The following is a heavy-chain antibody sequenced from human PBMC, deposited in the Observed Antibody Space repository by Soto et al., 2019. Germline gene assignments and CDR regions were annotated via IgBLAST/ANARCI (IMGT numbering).Heavy chain of an antibody. CDR1: GYTFTGYY. D-gene: IGHD2-2*01. CDR3: ARALSENCSSTSCYSVVAWFDP. Sequence: ASVKVSCKASGYTFTGYYMHWVRQAPGQGLEWMGWINPNSGGTNYAQKFQGWATMTRDTSISTAYMELSRLRSDDTAVYYCARALSENCSSTSCYSVVAWFDPWG. J-gene: IGHJ5*02. CDR2: INPNSGGT. V-gene: IGHV1-2*04.